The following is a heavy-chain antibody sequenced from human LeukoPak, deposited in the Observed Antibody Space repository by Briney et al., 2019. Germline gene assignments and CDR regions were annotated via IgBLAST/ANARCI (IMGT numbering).Heavy chain of an antibody. CDR2: IYYSGST. J-gene: IGHJ4*02. D-gene: IGHD5-24*01. V-gene: IGHV4-39*01. CDR1: GGSISSSSYD. Sequence: SESLSLSCTVAGGSISSSSYDWGWIRQPPGKGLEWIGSIYYSGSTYYNPSLKSRVTISVDTSKNQFSLKLSSVTAADTAVYYCARGQGWLQSSGFSGVFDYWGQGTLVTVSS. CDR3: ARGQGWLQSSGFSGVFDY.